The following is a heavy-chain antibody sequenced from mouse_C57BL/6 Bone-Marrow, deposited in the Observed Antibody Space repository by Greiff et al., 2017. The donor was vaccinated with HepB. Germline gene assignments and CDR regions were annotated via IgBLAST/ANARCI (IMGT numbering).Heavy chain of an antibody. CDR2: IYPGGGYT. D-gene: IGHD1-1*02. CDR1: GYTFTNYW. J-gene: IGHJ4*01. V-gene: IGHV1-63*01. Sequence: VQLVESGAELVRPGTSVKMSCKASGYTFTNYWIGWAKQRPGHGLEWIGDIYPGGGYTNYNEKFKGKATLTADKSSSTAYMQFSSLTSEDSAIYYCARVGYGAMDYWGQGTSVTVSS. CDR3: ARVGYGAMDY.